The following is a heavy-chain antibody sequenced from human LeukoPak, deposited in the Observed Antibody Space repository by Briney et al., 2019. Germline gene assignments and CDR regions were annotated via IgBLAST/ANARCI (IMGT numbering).Heavy chain of an antibody. CDR2: INWNGGST. CDR3: ARRESTYQNYYYFYYMDV. J-gene: IGHJ6*03. Sequence: GGSLRLSCAASGFTFDDYGMSWVRQAPGKGLEWVSGINWNGGSTGYADSVKGRFTISRDNAKNSLYLQMNSLRAEDTALYYYARRESTYQNYYYFYYMDVWGKGTTVTVSS. CDR1: GFTFDDYG. V-gene: IGHV3-20*04.